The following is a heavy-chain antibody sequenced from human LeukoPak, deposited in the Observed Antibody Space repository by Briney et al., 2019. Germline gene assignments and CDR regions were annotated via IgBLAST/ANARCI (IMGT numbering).Heavy chain of an antibody. Sequence: PSETLSLTCTVSGGSISSYYWSWIRQPPGKGLEWIGYIYYSGSTNYNPYLKSRVTISVDTSKNQFSLKLSSVTAADTAVYYCARDGYYYGSGNYYYMDVWGKGTTVTISS. CDR3: ARDGYYYGSGNYYYMDV. D-gene: IGHD3-10*01. CDR1: GGSISSYY. V-gene: IGHV4-59*01. CDR2: IYYSGST. J-gene: IGHJ6*03.